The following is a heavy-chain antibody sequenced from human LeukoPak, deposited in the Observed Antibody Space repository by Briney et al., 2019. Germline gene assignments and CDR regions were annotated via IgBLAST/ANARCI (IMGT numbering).Heavy chain of an antibody. D-gene: IGHD6-19*01. J-gene: IGHJ4*02. V-gene: IGHV3-30*18. Sequence: PGGSLRLSCAASGFIFSNYVMHWVRQAPGKGLEWVAVISYDESNKNYADYVKSRFTITRDNSKNTLYLEINSLRAEDTALYYCAKDRDSSGWRRELDYWGLGTLVTVSS. CDR2: ISYDESNK. CDR3: AKDRDSSGWRRELDY. CDR1: GFIFSNYV.